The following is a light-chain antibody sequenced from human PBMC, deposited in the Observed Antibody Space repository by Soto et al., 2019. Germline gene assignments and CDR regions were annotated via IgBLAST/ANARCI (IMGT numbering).Light chain of an antibody. V-gene: IGLV2-14*01. CDR2: DVS. Sequence: QSALTQPASVSGSPGQSIAISCTGTSSDLGYYNYVSWYQQRPGKAPKLIIYDVSSRPSGVSSRFSGSKSGNTASLTISGLQSEDEADYYCSSYTSSSTEVFGTGTKSPS. CDR1: SSDLGYYNY. CDR3: SSYTSSSTEV. J-gene: IGLJ1*01.